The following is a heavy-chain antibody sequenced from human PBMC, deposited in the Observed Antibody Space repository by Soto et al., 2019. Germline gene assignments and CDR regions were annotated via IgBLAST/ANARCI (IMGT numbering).Heavy chain of an antibody. Sequence: QITLKESGPTLVQPTQILTLTCTFSGFSLSTRGVGVGWIRQPPGKALEWLALVYWDDDIWYSPSLKSRLTITKDTSKTQVVLTTTNMDPVDTATYYFAHRPYGYKYYFNYWGQGTRVTVSS. J-gene: IGHJ4*02. CDR2: VYWDDDI. D-gene: IGHD5-18*01. CDR1: GFSLSTRGVG. CDR3: AHRPYGYKYYFNY. V-gene: IGHV2-5*02.